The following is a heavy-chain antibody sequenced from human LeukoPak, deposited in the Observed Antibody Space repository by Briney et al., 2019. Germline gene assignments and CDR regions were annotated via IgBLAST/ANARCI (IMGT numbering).Heavy chain of an antibody. CDR1: GYTLTELS. Sequence: GASVKVSCKVSGYTLTELSMHWVRQAPGKGLEWMGGFDPEDGETIYAQKFQGRVTMTEDTSTDTAYMELSSLRSEDTAVYYCATALTIFGVVIRVFDYWGQGTLVTVSS. D-gene: IGHD3-3*01. J-gene: IGHJ4*02. V-gene: IGHV1-24*01. CDR3: ATALTIFGVVIRVFDY. CDR2: FDPEDGET.